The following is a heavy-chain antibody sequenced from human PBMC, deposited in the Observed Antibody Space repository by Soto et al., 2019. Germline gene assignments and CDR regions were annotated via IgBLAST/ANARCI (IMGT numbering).Heavy chain of an antibody. D-gene: IGHD6-6*01. CDR3: AHRLYSISDFDS. CDR1: GFSLSTSGVG. V-gene: IGHV2-5*02. J-gene: IGHJ4*02. Sequence: VSGPTLVNPTQTLTLTCTFSGFSLSTSGVGVGWIRQPPGKALEWLALIYLDNDKRYSPSLKSRLTITKDTSKNQVVLTMTNMDTVVTAIYYCAHRLYSISDFDSWGPGTLVTVSS. CDR2: IYLDNDK.